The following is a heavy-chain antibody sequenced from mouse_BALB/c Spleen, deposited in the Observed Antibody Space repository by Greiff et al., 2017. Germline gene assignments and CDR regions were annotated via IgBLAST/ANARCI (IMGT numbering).Heavy chain of an antibody. Sequence: EVQLVESGPGLVKPSQSLSLTCTVTGYSITSDYAWNWIRQFPGNKLEWMGYISYSGSTSYNPSLKSRISITRDTSKNQFFLQLNSVTTEDTATYYCARGTTVVGNYFDYWGQGTTLTVSS. CDR3: ARGTTVVGNYFDY. D-gene: IGHD1-1*01. V-gene: IGHV3-2*02. J-gene: IGHJ2*01. CDR1: GYSITSDYA. CDR2: ISYSGST.